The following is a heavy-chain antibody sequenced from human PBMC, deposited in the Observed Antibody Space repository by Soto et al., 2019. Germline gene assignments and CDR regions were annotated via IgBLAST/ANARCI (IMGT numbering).Heavy chain of an antibody. Sequence: SETLSLTCTVSGGSISSFYWSWIRQSPGKGLEWVGYIYYGGNTKYNPSLESRVTISVDTSKNQFSLKLSSVTAADTAVYYCARQSHANYDSSGYSPYWGQGMLVPVSS. J-gene: IGHJ4*02. CDR2: IYYGGNT. CDR3: ARQSHANYDSSGYSPY. D-gene: IGHD3-22*01. V-gene: IGHV4-59*01. CDR1: GGSISSFY.